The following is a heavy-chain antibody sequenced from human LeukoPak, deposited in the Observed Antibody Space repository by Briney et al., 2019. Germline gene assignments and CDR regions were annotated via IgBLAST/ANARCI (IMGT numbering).Heavy chain of an antibody. D-gene: IGHD2-21*01. V-gene: IGHV4-34*01. CDR1: GGPVSGYY. CDR3: ARLDQLIVDYWYFDL. J-gene: IGHJ2*01. Sequence: SETLSLTCGVSGGPVSGYYWSWLRQSPGKGLEWIGEITRYGNTNYNPSLKSRVIISKDTSKSQISLTLISLTAADTAVYFCARLDQLIVDYWYFDLWGRGTRVTVSS. CDR2: ITRYGNT.